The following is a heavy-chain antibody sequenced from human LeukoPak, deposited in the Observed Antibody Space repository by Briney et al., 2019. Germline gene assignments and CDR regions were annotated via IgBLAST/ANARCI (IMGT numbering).Heavy chain of an antibody. V-gene: IGHV4-34*01. D-gene: IGHD3-3*01. J-gene: IGHJ4*02. CDR1: GXSFSASY. Sequence: SETLSLTCVVSGXSFSASYWSWIRQSPGKGLEWIGEIYHGGSTNYNPSLESRVTISGDTSKNQFSLKLSSVTAADTAVYYCARLAFLSGYYYFDYWGQGALVTVSS. CDR3: ARLAFLSGYYYFDY. CDR2: IYHGGST.